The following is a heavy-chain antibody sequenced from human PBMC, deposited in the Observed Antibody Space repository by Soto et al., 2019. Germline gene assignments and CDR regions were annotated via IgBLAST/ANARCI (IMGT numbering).Heavy chain of an antibody. V-gene: IGHV3-30*18. Sequence: PGGSLRLSCGASGFTFSSYSMHWVRQAPGKGLEWVTVISYDGTGSYYADSVKGRFTISRDNSKNTVYLQMNRLRAEDTAVYYCAKPLFYSDRWYFDYWGQGTPVTVSS. CDR1: GFTFSSYS. CDR3: AKPLFYSDRWYFDY. CDR2: ISYDGTGS. J-gene: IGHJ4*02. D-gene: IGHD3-9*01.